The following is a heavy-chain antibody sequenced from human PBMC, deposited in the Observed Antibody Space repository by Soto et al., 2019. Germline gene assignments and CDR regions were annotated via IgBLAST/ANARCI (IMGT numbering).Heavy chain of an antibody. CDR2: IGTAGDT. V-gene: IGHV3-13*04. CDR3: ARGLLWFGEVTGGMDV. Sequence: PGGSLRLSCAASGFTFSSYDMHWVRQATGKGLEWVSAIGTAGDTYYPGSVKGRFTISRENAKNSLYLQMNSLRAGDTAAYYCARGLLWFGEVTGGMDVWGQGTTVTVSS. J-gene: IGHJ6*02. D-gene: IGHD3-10*01. CDR1: GFTFSSYD.